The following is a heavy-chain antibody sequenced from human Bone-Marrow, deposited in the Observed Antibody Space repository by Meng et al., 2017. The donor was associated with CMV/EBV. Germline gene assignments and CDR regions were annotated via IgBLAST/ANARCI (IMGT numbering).Heavy chain of an antibody. CDR3: ARGSWIQGWGYFDY. J-gene: IGHJ4*03. D-gene: IGHD5-18*01. Sequence: SETLSLTCTVSGGSISSYYWSWIRQPPGKGLEWIGYIYYSVSTNYNPSLKSRVTISVDTSKNQFSLKLSSVTAADTAVYYCARGSWIQGWGYFDYWGQGTLVTVSS. CDR2: IYYSVST. V-gene: IGHV4-59*01. CDR1: GGSISSYY.